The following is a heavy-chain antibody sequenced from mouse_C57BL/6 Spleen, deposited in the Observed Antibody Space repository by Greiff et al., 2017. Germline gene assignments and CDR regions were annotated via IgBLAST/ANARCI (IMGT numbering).Heavy chain of an antibody. CDR2: IDPANGNT. Sequence: EVKLVESVAELVRPGASVKLSCTASGFNIKNTYMHWVKQRPEQGLEWIGRIDPANGNTKYAPKFQGKATITADTSSNTAYLQLSSLTSEDTAIYYCARKEDYGSGDWYFDVWGTGTTVTVSS. J-gene: IGHJ1*03. V-gene: IGHV14-3*01. CDR3: ARKEDYGSGDWYFDV. CDR1: GFNIKNTY. D-gene: IGHD1-1*01.